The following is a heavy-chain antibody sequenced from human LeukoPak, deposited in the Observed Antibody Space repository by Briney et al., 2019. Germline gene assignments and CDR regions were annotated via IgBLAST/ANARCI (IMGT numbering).Heavy chain of an antibody. CDR3: ARPSGTYFPFDY. V-gene: IGHV5-51*01. CDR1: GYSFTRYW. CDR2: VYLDDSDT. J-gene: IGHJ4*02. D-gene: IGHD1-26*01. Sequence: ESLKISCKTSGYSFTRYWIARVRQTPGKGLEWMGIVYLDDSDTRYSPAFQGQVTLFAGQSLTPPYFPWSSLKAPGNALYFRARPSGTYFPFDYCGQGTLVTASS.